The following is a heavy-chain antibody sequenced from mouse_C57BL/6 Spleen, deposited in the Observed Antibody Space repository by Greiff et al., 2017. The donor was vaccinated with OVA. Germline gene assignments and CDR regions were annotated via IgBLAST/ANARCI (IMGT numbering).Heavy chain of an antibody. CDR3: ARGGIYHQAWVAY. D-gene: IGHD2-1*01. J-gene: IGHJ3*01. CDR2: IHPNSGST. CDR1: GYTFTSYW. Sequence: QVQLKQPGAELVKPGASVKLSCKASGYTFTSYWMHWVKQRPGQGLEWIGMIHPNSGSTNYNEKFKSKATLTVDKSSSTAYMQLSSLTSEDSAVYYCARGGIYHQAWVAYWGQGTLVTVSA. V-gene: IGHV1-64*01.